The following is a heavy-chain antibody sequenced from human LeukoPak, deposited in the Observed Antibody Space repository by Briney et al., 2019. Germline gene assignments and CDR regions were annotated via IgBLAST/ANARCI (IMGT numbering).Heavy chain of an antibody. J-gene: IGHJ4*02. V-gene: IGHV1-2*02. CDR1: GYLFTGFY. D-gene: IGHD2-21*01. Sequence: ASVKVSCKTSGYLFTGFYIHWVRQVPGQGLEWMGWMNPNNGDTKSAPEFQSRVAMTRVTSINTAYMEMTGLTPADTAIYYCAKRGGALSDWGQGTPVTVTS. CDR2: MNPNNGDT. CDR3: AKRGGALSD.